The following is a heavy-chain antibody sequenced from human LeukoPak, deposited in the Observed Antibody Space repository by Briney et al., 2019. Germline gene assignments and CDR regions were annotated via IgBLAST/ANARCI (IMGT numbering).Heavy chain of an antibody. V-gene: IGHV4-31*03. J-gene: IGHJ3*02. CDR3: ARGRYYGSGSYYYAFDI. Sequence: SQTLSLTCTVSGGSISSGGYYWSWIRQHPGKGLEWIGYIYYSASTYYNPSLKSRVTISVDTSKNQFSLKLSSVTAAASAVYYCARGRYYGSGSYYYAFDIWGQGTMVTVSS. CDR2: IYYSAST. D-gene: IGHD3-10*01. CDR1: GGSISSGGYY.